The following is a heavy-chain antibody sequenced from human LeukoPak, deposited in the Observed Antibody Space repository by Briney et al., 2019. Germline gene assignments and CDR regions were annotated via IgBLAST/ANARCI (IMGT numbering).Heavy chain of an antibody. CDR2: INHSGST. J-gene: IGHJ6*04. V-gene: IGHV4-34*01. D-gene: IGHD3-9*01. Sequence: SETLSLTCAVYGGSFSGYYWSWIRQPPGKGLEWIGEINHSGSTNYNPSLKSRVTISVDTSKNQFSLKLSSVTAADTAVYYCARGDYDILTGYPYYYSYGMDVWGKGTTVTVSS. CDR1: GGSFSGYY. CDR3: ARGDYDILTGYPYYYSYGMDV.